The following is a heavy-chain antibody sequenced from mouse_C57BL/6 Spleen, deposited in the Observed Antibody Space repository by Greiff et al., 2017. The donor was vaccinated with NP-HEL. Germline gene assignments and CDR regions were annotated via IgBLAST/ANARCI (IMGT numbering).Heavy chain of an antibody. V-gene: IGHV3-6*01. Sequence: EVQLQQSGPGLVKPSQSLSLTCSVTGYSITSGYYWNWIRQFPGNKLEWMGYISYDGSNNYNPSLKNRIYITRDTSKNQFFLKLNSVTTEDTATYYCARVRDGSIPGWCAYWGQGTLVTVSA. CDR1: GYSITSGYY. CDR2: ISYDGSN. J-gene: IGHJ3*01. D-gene: IGHD1-1*01. CDR3: ARVRDGSIPGWCAY.